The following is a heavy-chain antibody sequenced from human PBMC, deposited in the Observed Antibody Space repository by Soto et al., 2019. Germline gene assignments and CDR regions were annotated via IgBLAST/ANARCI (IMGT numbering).Heavy chain of an antibody. V-gene: IGHV1-8*01. CDR2: MNPNSGNT. Sequence: QVQLVQSGAEVKKPGASVKVSCKASGYTFTSYDINWVRQATGQGLEWMGWMNPNSGNTGYAQKFQGRVTMTRNTSISTAYIELSSLRSEDTAVYYCARWPDGYYYYGMDVWGQGTKVTVSS. CDR3: ARWPDGYYYYGMDV. CDR1: GYTFTSYD. J-gene: IGHJ6*02.